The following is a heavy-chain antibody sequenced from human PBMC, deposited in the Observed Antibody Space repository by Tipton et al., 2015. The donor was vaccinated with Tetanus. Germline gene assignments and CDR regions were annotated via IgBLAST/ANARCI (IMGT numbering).Heavy chain of an antibody. J-gene: IGHJ4*02. V-gene: IGHV4-31*03. CDR2: IYYSGGT. Sequence: LVKPTQTLSLTCTVSGGSISSGGYYWSWIRQHPGKGLEWIGDIYYSGGTYYNPSLKSRVSISVDTSKNQFSLKLNSVTAADTAVYYCARDQARGARGWNYFDFWGQGTLVTVSS. CDR1: GGSISSGGYY. D-gene: IGHD1-26*01. CDR3: ARDQARGARGWNYFDF.